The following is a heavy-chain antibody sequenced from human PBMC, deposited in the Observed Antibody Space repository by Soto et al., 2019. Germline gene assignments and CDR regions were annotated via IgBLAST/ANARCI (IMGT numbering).Heavy chain of an antibody. CDR1: GGSISGYY. CDR3: ARDRYDSSGYVIIDAFDI. V-gene: IGHV4-59*12. J-gene: IGHJ3*02. Sequence: PSETLSLTCTVSGGSISGYYWSWIRQPPGKGLEWIGYMYNTGSTVYNPSFKSRVTISVDKSKNQFSLKLSSVTAADTAVYYCARDRYDSSGYVIIDAFDIWGQGTMVTVSS. D-gene: IGHD3-22*01. CDR2: MYNTGST.